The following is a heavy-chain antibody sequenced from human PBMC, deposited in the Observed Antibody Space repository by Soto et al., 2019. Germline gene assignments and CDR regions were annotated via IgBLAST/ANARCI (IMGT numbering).Heavy chain of an antibody. Sequence: SETLSLTCTVSGGSISSSSYYWGWIRQPPGKGLEWIGSIYYSGSTYYNPSLKSRVTISVDTSKNQFSLKLSSVTAADTAVYYCASHSSSWYSLDYWGQGTLVTVSS. CDR1: GGSISSSSYY. V-gene: IGHV4-39*01. J-gene: IGHJ4*02. CDR3: ASHSSSWYSLDY. D-gene: IGHD6-13*01. CDR2: IYYSGST.